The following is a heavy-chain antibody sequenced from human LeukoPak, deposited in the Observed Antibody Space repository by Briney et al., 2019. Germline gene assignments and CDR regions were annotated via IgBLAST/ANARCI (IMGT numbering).Heavy chain of an antibody. CDR2: IYPGDSDT. CDR1: GYSFITYW. V-gene: IGHV5-51*01. D-gene: IGHD6-6*01. J-gene: IGHJ4*02. Sequence: GESLKISCKGSGYSFITYWIGWVRQMPGKGLEWMGIIYPGDSDTRYSPSLQGQVTISADKSISTAYLQWSSLKASDTAMYYCARPAEGVEYSSSFDYWGQGTLVTVSS. CDR3: ARPAEGVEYSSSFDY.